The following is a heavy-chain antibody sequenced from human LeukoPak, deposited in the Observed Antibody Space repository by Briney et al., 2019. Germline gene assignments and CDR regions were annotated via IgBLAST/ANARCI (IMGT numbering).Heavy chain of an antibody. V-gene: IGHV1-24*01. Sequence: ASVKVSCKVSGYTLTELSMHWVRQAPGKGLEWMGGSDPEDGETIYAQKFQGRVTMTEDTSTDTAYMELSSLRSEDTAVYYCATPIFAPSGGGYFDYWGQGTLVTVSS. CDR1: GYTLTELS. J-gene: IGHJ4*02. CDR3: ATPIFAPSGGGYFDY. CDR2: SDPEDGET. D-gene: IGHD3-9*01.